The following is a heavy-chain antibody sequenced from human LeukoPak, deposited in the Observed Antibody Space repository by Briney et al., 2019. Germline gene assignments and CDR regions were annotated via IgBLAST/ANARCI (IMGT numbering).Heavy chain of an antibody. CDR2: ISYDGSNK. J-gene: IGHJ4*02. CDR3: AKRVGGY. Sequence: GGSLRLSCAASGFTFSSYGMHWVRQAPGKGLEWVAVISYDGSNKYYADSVKGRFTISRDNSKNTLYLQMNSLRAEDTAVYYCAKRVGGYWGQGTLVTVSS. D-gene: IGHD3-16*01. CDR1: GFTFSSYG. V-gene: IGHV3-30*18.